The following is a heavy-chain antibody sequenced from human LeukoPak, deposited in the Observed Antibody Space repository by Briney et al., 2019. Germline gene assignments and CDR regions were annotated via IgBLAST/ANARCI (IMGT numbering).Heavy chain of an antibody. D-gene: IGHD3-22*01. CDR2: INPSGGST. V-gene: IGHV1-46*03. Sequence: ASVKVSCKASGYTFTSYYMHWVRQAPGQGLEWMGIINPSGGSTSYAQKFQGRVTMTRDTSTSTVYMELSSLRSDDTAVYYCASQDSSGYNLGYWGQGTLVTVSS. J-gene: IGHJ4*02. CDR3: ASQDSSGYNLGY. CDR1: GYTFTSYY.